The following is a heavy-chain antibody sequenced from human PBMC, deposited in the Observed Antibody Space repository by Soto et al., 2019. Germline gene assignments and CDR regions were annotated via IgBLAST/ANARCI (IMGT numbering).Heavy chain of an antibody. CDR3: ARVPIFGVVEHYYYYMDV. CDR1: SGSISSSNW. Sequence: SETLSLTCAVSSGSISSSNWWSWVRQPPGKGLEWIGEIYHSGSTNYNPSLKSRVTISVDKSKNQFSLKLSSVTAADTAVYYCARVPIFGVVEHYYYYMDVWGKGTTVTVSS. D-gene: IGHD3-3*01. J-gene: IGHJ6*03. V-gene: IGHV4-4*02. CDR2: IYHSGST.